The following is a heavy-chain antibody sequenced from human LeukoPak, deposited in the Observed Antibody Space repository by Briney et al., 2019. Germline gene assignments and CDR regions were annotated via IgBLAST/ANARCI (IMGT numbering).Heavy chain of an antibody. J-gene: IGHJ6*03. D-gene: IGHD4-17*01. CDR2: IWPSDSDT. CDR1: GYNFANYW. V-gene: IGHV5-51*01. CDR3: VRSDGDFYYVDV. Sequence: GESLKISCKASGYNFANYWVGWVRQMPGKGLEWVGIIWPSDSDTRYSPSFQDHVTITADESITTAHLQWSSLKASDTGTYYCVRSDGDFYYVDVWGKGTMVTVS.